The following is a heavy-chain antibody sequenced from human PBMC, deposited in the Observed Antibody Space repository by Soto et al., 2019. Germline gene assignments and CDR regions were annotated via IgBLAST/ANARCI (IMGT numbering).Heavy chain of an antibody. CDR3: ARVGSSWYWYFDY. Sequence: QVQLVQSGAEVKKHGASVKVSCKASGYTFTSYDINWVRQATGTGLEWMGWMNPNSGNTGYAQKFQGRVTMTSNTSISTAYMELSSLTCEDTSVYYCARVGSSWYWYFDYWGQGTLVTVSS. D-gene: IGHD6-13*01. V-gene: IGHV1-8*01. CDR2: MNPNSGNT. J-gene: IGHJ4*02. CDR1: GYTFTSYD.